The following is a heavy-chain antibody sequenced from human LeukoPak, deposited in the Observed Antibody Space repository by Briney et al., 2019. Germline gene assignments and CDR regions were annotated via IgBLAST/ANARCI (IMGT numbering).Heavy chain of an antibody. J-gene: IGHJ6*03. CDR2: IYYSGST. CDR3: ASTLAYCGGDCYSPPPRYYYYYYMDV. V-gene: IGHV4-39*07. Sequence: SETLSLTCTVSGGSISSSSYYWGWIRQPPGKGLEWIGSIYYSGSTYYNPSLKSRVTISVDTSKNQFSLKLSSVTAADTAVYYCASTLAYCGGDCYSPPPRYYYYYYMDVWGKGTTVTVSS. D-gene: IGHD2-21*02. CDR1: GGSISSSSYY.